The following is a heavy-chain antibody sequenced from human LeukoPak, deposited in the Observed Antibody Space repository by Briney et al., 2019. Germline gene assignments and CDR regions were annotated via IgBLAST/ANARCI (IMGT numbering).Heavy chain of an antibody. CDR1: GFTFSNYA. CDR3: ARGEYGSGSYHIDY. Sequence: GGSRRLSCVASGFTFSNYAMHWVRQAPGKGLEWVAVISYGGSNKYYADSVKGRFTISRDNAKNSLYLQMNSLRAEDTAVYYCARGEYGSGSYHIDYWGQGTLVTVSS. V-gene: IGHV3-30*04. D-gene: IGHD3-10*01. J-gene: IGHJ4*02. CDR2: ISYGGSNK.